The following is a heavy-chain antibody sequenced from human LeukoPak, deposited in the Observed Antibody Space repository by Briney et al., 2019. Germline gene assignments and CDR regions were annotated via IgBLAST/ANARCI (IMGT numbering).Heavy chain of an antibody. CDR2: IYTSGST. V-gene: IGHV4-61*02. CDR1: GGSISSGSYY. CDR3: ARGGTAKPWWFDP. J-gene: IGHJ5*02. D-gene: IGHD1-1*01. Sequence: PSQTLSLTCTVSGGSISSGSYYWSWIRQPAGKGLEWIERIYTSGSTNYNPSLKSRVTISVDTSKNQFSLKLSSVTAADTAVYYCARGGTAKPWWFDPWGQGTLVTVSS.